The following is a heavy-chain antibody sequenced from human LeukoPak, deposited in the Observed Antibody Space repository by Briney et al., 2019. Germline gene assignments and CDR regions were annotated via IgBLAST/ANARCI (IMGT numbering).Heavy chain of an antibody. CDR2: IYCSGST. CDR1: GGSISSSSYY. V-gene: IGHV4-39*01. D-gene: IGHD1-26*01. Sequence: SETLSLTCTVSGGSISSSSYYWGWIRQPPGKGLEWIGSIYCSGSTYYNPSLKSRVTISVDTSKNQFSLKLSSVTAADTAVYYCARQWRAGATYFDYWGQGTLVTVSS. J-gene: IGHJ4*02. CDR3: ARQWRAGATYFDY.